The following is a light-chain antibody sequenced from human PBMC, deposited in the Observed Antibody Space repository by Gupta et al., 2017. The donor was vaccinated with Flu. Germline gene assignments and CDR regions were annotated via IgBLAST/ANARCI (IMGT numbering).Light chain of an antibody. J-gene: IGLJ2*01. CDR1: SSDVGGYKY. Sequence: ITISCTGTSSDVGGYKYVSWYQNHPGRAPKLIIYDVTNRPSGVSIRCSGSKSGNTASLPTTGLQAEDEEDYYCSSSTSRGTLVLFGGGTKLTVL. V-gene: IGLV2-14*03. CDR3: SSSTSRGTLVL. CDR2: DVT.